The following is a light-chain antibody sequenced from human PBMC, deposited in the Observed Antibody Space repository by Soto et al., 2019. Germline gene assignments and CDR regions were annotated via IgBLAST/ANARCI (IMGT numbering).Light chain of an antibody. CDR3: QQYGSSFPYT. J-gene: IGKJ2*01. CDR1: QTVTNNY. V-gene: IGKV3-20*01. CDR2: GSS. Sequence: EVVLTQSPGTLSLSPGERATLSCRASQTVTNNYLAWFQQKPGQAPTLLIFGSSDRATGIPDRFSGSGSGKDFTLTISRLRPEDFERYYCQQYGSSFPYTFGQGTMLEIK.